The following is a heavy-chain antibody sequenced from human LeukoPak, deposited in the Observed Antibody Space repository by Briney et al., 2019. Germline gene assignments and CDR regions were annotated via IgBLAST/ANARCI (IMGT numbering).Heavy chain of an antibody. CDR1: GGSISSYY. J-gene: IGHJ4*02. CDR2: IYYSGST. Sequence: SGTLSLTCTVSGGSISSYYWSWIRQPPGKGLEWIGYIYYSGSTNYNPSLKSLVTISVDTSKNQFSLKLSSVTAADTAVYYCARGRKGGYYDYGDYYFDYWGQGTLVTVSS. D-gene: IGHD4-17*01. CDR3: ARGRKGGYYDYGDYYFDY. V-gene: IGHV4-59*01.